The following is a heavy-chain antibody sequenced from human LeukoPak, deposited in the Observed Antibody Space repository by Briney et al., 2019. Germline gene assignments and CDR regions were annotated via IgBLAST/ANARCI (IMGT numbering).Heavy chain of an antibody. CDR1: GYTFTDYY. J-gene: IGHJ4*02. D-gene: IGHD2-2*01. CDR2: INPKSGGT. CDR3: AGVPGGYCSSTSCNGGVYFDY. V-gene: IGHV1-2*02. Sequence: ASVKVSCKASGYTFTDYYMHWARQAPGQGLEWMGWINPKSGGTNYAQKFQARVTMTRDTSISTAYIELSSLISDDTAMYYCAGVPGGYCSSTSCNGGVYFDYWGQGTLVTVSS.